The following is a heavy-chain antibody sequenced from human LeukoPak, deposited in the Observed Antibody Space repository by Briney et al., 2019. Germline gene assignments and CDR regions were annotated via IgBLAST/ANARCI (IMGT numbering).Heavy chain of an antibody. CDR1: GYTFTSYD. J-gene: IGHJ4*02. V-gene: IGHV1-8*01. CDR3: ARGRLLRGVPHVFDY. Sequence: ASVTVSFKASGYTFTSYDINWVRQAPGQGLEWMGWMNPNSGNTGYAQKFQGRVTMTRNTSISTAYMELSSLRSEDTAVYYCARGRLLRGVPHVFDYWGQGTLVTVSS. CDR2: MNPNSGNT. D-gene: IGHD3-10*01.